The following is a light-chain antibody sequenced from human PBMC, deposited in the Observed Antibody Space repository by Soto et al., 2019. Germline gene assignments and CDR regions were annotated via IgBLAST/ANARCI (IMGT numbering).Light chain of an antibody. CDR2: AAS. Sequence: DIQMTQSQSSLSASVGDRGTITCRASQGLSNYLAWYQQKPGQVLNLLISAASTLRSGVPTGFSGSGSGTAFTLTISSLQHEDVANYYCQKYNSAPLLTFGRGTKVEIK. V-gene: IGKV1-27*01. CDR3: QKYNSAPLLT. CDR1: QGLSNY. J-gene: IGKJ4*01.